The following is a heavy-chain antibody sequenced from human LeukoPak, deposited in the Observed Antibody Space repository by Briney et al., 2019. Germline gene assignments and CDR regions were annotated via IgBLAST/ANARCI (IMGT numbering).Heavy chain of an antibody. D-gene: IGHD2-21*02. CDR2: ISAYNGNI. V-gene: IGHV1-18*01. J-gene: IGHJ4*02. Sequence: ASVKVSCKASGYTFTSYGISWVRQAPGQGVEWMGWISAYNGNIKYAQRPQGRVTITTDTSTSPAYVELRSLRSDDTAVYYCAKEVSVTDLDYWGQGTLVTVSS. CDR3: AKEVSVTDLDY. CDR1: GYTFTSYG.